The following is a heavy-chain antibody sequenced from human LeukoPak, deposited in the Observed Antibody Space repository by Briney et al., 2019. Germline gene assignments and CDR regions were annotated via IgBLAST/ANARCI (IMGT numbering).Heavy chain of an antibody. D-gene: IGHD2-15*01. CDR1: GGSISSSGYY. Sequence: PSDTLSLTCTVSGGSISSSGYYWGWIRQPPGKGLEWMGNIYYSGSTYYNPSLKSRITISVDTSKNQFSLKLSSVTAPDTAMYYLTRPVPTLDRLLSQYYYNKDVWGKASTVTVSS. V-gene: IGHV4-39*01. J-gene: IGHJ6*03. CDR3: TRPVPTLDRLLSQYYYNKDV. CDR2: IYYSGST.